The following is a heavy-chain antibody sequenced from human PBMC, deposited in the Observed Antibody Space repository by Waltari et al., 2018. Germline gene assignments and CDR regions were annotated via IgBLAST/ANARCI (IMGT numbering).Heavy chain of an antibody. D-gene: IGHD3-3*01. CDR3: ARERSGSNYFDP. CDR1: GGPISAGDYF. V-gene: IGHV4-30-4*08. Sequence: QVQLHESGPGLVKPSQTLSLTCAVTGGPISAGDYFWSWIRQPPGKGLEWLGFIYYTGSTLYSPSLMRRISMSLDTSKNLFSLELTSVTAADTAVYYCARERSGSNYFDPWGQGTLVTVSS. J-gene: IGHJ5*02. CDR2: IYYTGST.